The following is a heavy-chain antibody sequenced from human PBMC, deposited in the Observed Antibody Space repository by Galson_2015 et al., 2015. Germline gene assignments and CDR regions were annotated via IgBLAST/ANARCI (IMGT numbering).Heavy chain of an antibody. CDR1: GFSLSTSGMC. CDR2: IDRDDDK. CDR3: ARVWNYYGSGSRCGAFDI. V-gene: IGHV2-70*01. J-gene: IGHJ3*02. D-gene: IGHD3-10*01. Sequence: PALVKPTQTLTLTCTFSGFSLSTSGMCVSWIRQPPGKALEWLALIDRDDDKYYSTSLKTRLTISKDTSKNQVVLIMTNMDPVDTATYYCARVWNYYGSGSRCGAFDIWGQGTMVTVSS.